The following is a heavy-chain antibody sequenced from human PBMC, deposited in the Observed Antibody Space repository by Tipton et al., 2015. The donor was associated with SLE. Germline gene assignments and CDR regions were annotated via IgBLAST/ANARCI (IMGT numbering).Heavy chain of an antibody. J-gene: IGHJ4*02. CDR1: GGSLNNHF. V-gene: IGHV4-4*07. CDR2: VYSSGST. D-gene: IGHD1-26*01. CDR3: ARGGGSYYDY. Sequence: TLSLTCTVSGGSLNNHFCSWIRQSAGKGLEWIGRVYSSGSTIYNPSIKSRITLSLDTSKNQFSLRVNSATAADTAVYYRARGGGSYYDYWGQGTLVTVSS.